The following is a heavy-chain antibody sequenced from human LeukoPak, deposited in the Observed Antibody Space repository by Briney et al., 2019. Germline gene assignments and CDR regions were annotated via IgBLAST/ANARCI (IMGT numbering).Heavy chain of an antibody. CDR1: GFTFGTYG. CDR3: ARELVSLGPGYFDL. D-gene: IGHD7-27*01. CDR2: ITGSSTWT. Sequence: GGSLRLSCEASGFTFGTYGMTWVRQAPGKGLEWVSGITGSSTWTYYADSVRGRFTISRDNSKNTLHLQMNNLRAEDTAIYYCARELVSLGPGYFDLWGRGPLVIVSS. J-gene: IGHJ2*01. V-gene: IGHV3-23*01.